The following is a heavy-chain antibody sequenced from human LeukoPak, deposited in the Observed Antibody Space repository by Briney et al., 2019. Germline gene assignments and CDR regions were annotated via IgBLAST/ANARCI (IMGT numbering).Heavy chain of an antibody. CDR3: AKASSIYSSPDI. D-gene: IGHD6-13*01. Sequence: PGRSLRLSCAASGFTFDDYAMHWVRQAPGKGLEWVSGISWNSGTIGYADSVKGRFTISRDNAKNSLYLQMNSLRAEDMALYYCAKASSIYSSPDIWGQGTMVTVSS. CDR2: ISWNSGTI. J-gene: IGHJ3*02. CDR1: GFTFDDYA. V-gene: IGHV3-9*03.